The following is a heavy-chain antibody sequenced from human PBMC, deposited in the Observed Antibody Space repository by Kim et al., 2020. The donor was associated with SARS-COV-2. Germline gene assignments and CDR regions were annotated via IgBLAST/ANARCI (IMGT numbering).Heavy chain of an antibody. D-gene: IGHD5-12*01. CDR1: GGSISTYF. Sequence: SETLSITCTVSGGSISTYFWSWLRQPPGKGLEWIGQIYNSGNTNYNPSLKSRVSISVDTSKNQFSLNLTSVTAADTAVYYCSRGWLTAPNWFSPWGQGTLVTVSS. CDR3: SRGWLTAPNWFSP. V-gene: IGHV4-59*12. J-gene: IGHJ5*02. CDR2: IYNSGNT.